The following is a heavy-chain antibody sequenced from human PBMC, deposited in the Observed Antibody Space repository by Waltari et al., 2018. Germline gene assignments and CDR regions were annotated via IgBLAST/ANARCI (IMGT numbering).Heavy chain of an antibody. CDR2: INHSGST. D-gene: IGHD6-13*01. Sequence: QVQLQQWGAGLLKPSETLSLTCAVYGGSFSGYYWSWIRQPPGKGLAWIGEINHSGSTNHNPALKSRVTISVDTSKNQFSLKLSSVTAADTAVYYCARGIAAARVGFDPWGQGTLVTVSS. CDR3: ARGIAAARVGFDP. V-gene: IGHV4-34*01. J-gene: IGHJ5*02. CDR1: GGSFSGYY.